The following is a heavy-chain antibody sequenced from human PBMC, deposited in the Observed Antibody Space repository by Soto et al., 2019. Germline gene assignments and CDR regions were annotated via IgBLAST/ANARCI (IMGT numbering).Heavy chain of an antibody. J-gene: IGHJ4*02. D-gene: IGHD5-18*01. CDR2: IKLDGSEK. CDR3: AKDGAIQLWLSFDY. Sequence: PVGSLRLSCAASGFTFSNYWMSWVRQAPGKGLEWVANIKLDGSEKYYVDSVKGRFTISRDNSKNTLYLQMNSLRAEDTAVYYCAKDGAIQLWLSFDYWGQGTLVTVSS. V-gene: IGHV3-7*03. CDR1: GFTFSNYW.